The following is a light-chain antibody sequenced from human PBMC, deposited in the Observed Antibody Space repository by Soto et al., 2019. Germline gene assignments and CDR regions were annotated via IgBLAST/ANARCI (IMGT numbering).Light chain of an antibody. CDR1: QSVSSF. CDR2: DAS. V-gene: IGKV3-11*01. CDR3: QQRRNLIT. J-gene: IGKJ5*01. Sequence: EVVLTQSPATLSLSPGERVTLSCRASQSVSSFLSWYQHKPGQAPRLLIYDASNSATGIPARFSGSGSGTDFTLTISSLEPEDFAIYYCQQRRNLITFGQGTRLEIK.